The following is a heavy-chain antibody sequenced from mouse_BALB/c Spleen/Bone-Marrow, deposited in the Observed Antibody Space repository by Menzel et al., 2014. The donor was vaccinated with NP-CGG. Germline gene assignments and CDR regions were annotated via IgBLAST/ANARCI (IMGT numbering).Heavy chain of an antibody. CDR1: GFNNKDTY. CDR3: AAYYYGSSDGFAY. V-gene: IGHV14-3*02. J-gene: IGHJ3*01. CDR2: IDHANGNT. D-gene: IGHD1-1*01. Sequence: VQLQQPGAEHVKSRDSVKLSSTVSGFNNKDTYMHWVQQRPEQGLEWIGRIDHANGNTKYDPKTQGKATISANTPTNTAYLQLSSLTAEDTAFYYRAAYYYGSSDGFAYWVQGTLVTVSA.